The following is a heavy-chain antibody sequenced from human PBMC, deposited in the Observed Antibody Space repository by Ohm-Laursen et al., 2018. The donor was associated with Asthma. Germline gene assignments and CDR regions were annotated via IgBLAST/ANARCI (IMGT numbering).Heavy chain of an antibody. CDR3: TRRYDFWSGNRYGMDV. V-gene: IGHV3-73*01. J-gene: IGHJ6*02. D-gene: IGHD3-3*01. Sequence: SLRLSCTASGFTFSGSAMHWVRQASGKGLEWVGRIRSKANSYATAYAASVKGRFTISRDDSKNTTYLQMNSLKTEDTAVYYCTRRYDFWSGNRYGMDVWGQGTTVTVSS. CDR1: GFTFSGSA. CDR2: IRSKANSYAT.